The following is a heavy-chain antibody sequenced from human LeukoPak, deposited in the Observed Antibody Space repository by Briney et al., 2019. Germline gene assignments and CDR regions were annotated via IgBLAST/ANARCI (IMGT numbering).Heavy chain of an antibody. CDR1: GFTFGDYA. Sequence: PGGSLRLSCIASGFTFGDYAMSWFRQAPGKGLEWVGFIRSKAYGGTTEYAASVKGRFTISRDDSKSIAYLQMNSLKTEDTAVYYCTRVMCSSTSCYAVADYWGQGTLVTVSS. J-gene: IGHJ4*02. CDR2: IRSKAYGGTT. CDR3: TRVMCSSTSCYAVADY. V-gene: IGHV3-49*03. D-gene: IGHD2-2*01.